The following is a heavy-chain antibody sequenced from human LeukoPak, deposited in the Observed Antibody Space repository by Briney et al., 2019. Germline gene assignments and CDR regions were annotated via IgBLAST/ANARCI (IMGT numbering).Heavy chain of an antibody. CDR1: GLTISSYV. D-gene: IGHD2-2*01. Sequence: PGSPLRPSCAASGLTISSYVMHWVRMPPGNGVEWVAIISYDGPIRYHADSVKGRFTISRDNSKNTLYLRMNSLTAEDTALYYCAKGGCSSTTCYLANPWGQGNLVTVSS. J-gene: IGHJ5*02. CDR2: ISYDGPIR. V-gene: IGHV3-30*18. CDR3: AKGGCSSTTCYLANP.